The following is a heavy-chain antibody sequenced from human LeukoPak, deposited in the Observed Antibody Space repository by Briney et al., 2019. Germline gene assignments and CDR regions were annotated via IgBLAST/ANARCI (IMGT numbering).Heavy chain of an antibody. Sequence: GGSLRLSCAASGFTFSIYGMHWVRQAPGKGLEWVAVISYDGSNKYYADSVKGRFAISRDNSKNTLYLQMNSLRAEDTAVYYCARNRFSSSWSGGQNAFDIWGQGTMVTVSS. CDR3: ARNRFSSSWSGGQNAFDI. CDR1: GFTFSIYG. CDR2: ISYDGSNK. J-gene: IGHJ3*02. D-gene: IGHD6-13*01. V-gene: IGHV3-30*03.